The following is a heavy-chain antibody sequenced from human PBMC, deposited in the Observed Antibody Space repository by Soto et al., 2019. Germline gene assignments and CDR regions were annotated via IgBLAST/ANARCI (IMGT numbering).Heavy chain of an antibody. CDR1: GFSLNSYA. CDR3: ESDCSSHTCYRQGGMDV. J-gene: IGHJ6*02. D-gene: IGHD2-2*02. CDR2: ISYDGSNK. V-gene: IGHV3-30-3*01. Sequence: QVQLVESGGGVVQPGRSLTLSCAASGFSLNSYAMHWVRQAPGKGLEWVAVISYDGSNKFYGDSVKGRFTISRANSKNAVYLQMDSLRTEDTAVYYCESDCSSHTCYRQGGMDVWGQGTTVTVSS.